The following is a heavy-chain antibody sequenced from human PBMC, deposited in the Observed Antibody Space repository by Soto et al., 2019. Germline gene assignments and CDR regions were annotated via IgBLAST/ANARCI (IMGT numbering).Heavy chain of an antibody. CDR3: ARDRVVVAATTMYNWFDP. CDR2: IKYDGSNT. V-gene: IGHV3-74*01. D-gene: IGHD2-15*01. Sequence: GGSLRLSCASSGFTFSNYWMHWVRQAPGKGLVWVSGIKYDGSNTNYADSVKGRFTISRDNSKNTLYLQMNSLRAEDTAVYYCARDRVVVAATTMYNWFDPWGQGTLVTVSS. CDR1: GFTFSNYW. J-gene: IGHJ5*02.